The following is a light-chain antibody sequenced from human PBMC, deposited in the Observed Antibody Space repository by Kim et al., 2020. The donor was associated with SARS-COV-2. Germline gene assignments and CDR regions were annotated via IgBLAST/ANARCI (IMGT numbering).Light chain of an antibody. CDR1: SSDVGSYSL. CDR2: EVN. Sequence: QSALTQPASVSGSPGQSITISCTGTSSDVGSYSLVSWYQHHPGKAPKLMIYEVNKRPSGVSNRFSGSKSVNTASLTISGLQAEDEADYYCCSYAGSSTFAVFGGGTQLTVL. V-gene: IGLV2-23*02. CDR3: CSYAGSSTFAV. J-gene: IGLJ7*01.